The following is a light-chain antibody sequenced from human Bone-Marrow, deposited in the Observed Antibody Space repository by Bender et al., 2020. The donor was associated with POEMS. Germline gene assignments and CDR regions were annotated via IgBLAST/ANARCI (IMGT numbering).Light chain of an antibody. CDR3: SSYAGSNIVTI. J-gene: IGLJ2*01. CDR2: GNS. Sequence: QSVLTQPPSVSGAPGQRVTISCTGSSSNIGANYDVHWYKQLPGTAPKLLIYGNSNRPSGVPDRFSGSKSGTSASLAITGLQVEDEADYYCSSYAGSNIVTIFGGGTTLTVL. CDR1: SSNIGANYD. V-gene: IGLV1-40*01.